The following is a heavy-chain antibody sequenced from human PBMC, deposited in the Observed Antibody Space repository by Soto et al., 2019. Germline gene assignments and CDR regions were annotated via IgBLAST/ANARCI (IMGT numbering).Heavy chain of an antibody. V-gene: IGHV1-2*02. CDR2: INPNTSAT. Sequence: SVKVSCKASGYIFTGYFIQWLRQAPGQGLEWMGWINPNTSATNYAQKFQGRVTMTRDTSLGAAYMELTSLRPDDTALYYCATIPCGRDHLYGMDVCGK. CDR3: ATIPCGRDHLYGMDV. D-gene: IGHD6-25*01. J-gene: IGHJ6*04. CDR1: GYIFTGYF.